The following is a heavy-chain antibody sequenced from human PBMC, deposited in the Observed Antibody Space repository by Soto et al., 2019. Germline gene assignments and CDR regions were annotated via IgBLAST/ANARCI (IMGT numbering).Heavy chain of an antibody. V-gene: IGHV4-30-2*01. J-gene: IGHJ1*01. CDR3: ARGGQLNP. Sequence: SETLSLTCAVSGGSISGGVYSWSWIRQPPGKGLEWIGYIYHSGSTYYNPSLKSRVTISVDRSKNQFSLKLSSVTAADTAVYYCARGGQLNPWGQGTLVTVSS. D-gene: IGHD2-2*01. CDR1: GGSISGGVYS. CDR2: IYHSGST.